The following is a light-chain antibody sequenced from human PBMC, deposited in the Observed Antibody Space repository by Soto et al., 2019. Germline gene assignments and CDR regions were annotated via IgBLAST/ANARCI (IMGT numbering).Light chain of an antibody. CDR2: GAS. Sequence: EIVMTQSPATLSVSPGERATLSCRASQSVSSNLAWYQQKPGQAPRLLIYGASTRATGIPARFSGSGSGTEFDLTISRLKSEDFAVYYCQQYNKWPRTFGQGTKV. CDR1: QSVSSN. V-gene: IGKV3-15*01. CDR3: QQYNKWPRT. J-gene: IGKJ1*01.